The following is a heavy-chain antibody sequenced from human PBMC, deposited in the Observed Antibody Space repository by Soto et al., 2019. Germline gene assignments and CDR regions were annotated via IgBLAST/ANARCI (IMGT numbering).Heavy chain of an antibody. CDR1: GGTFGTDF. D-gene: IGHD4-17*01. J-gene: IGHJ4*02. V-gene: IGHV1-69*06. CDR3: GKVGGPVRYGGMAVD. Sequence: QLPLLQSPSEVKRPGSSVQVSCKASGGTFGTDFISWIRQAPGQGLEWLGGLNPIFKTPKYAQKLQDRVTITADISTRSVDMQLTGLTFDDTGGYFCGKVGGPVRYGGMAVDWCQGTLVTVS. CDR2: LNPIFKTP.